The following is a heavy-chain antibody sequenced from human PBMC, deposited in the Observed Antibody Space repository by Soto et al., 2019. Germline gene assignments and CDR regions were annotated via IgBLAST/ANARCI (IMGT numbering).Heavy chain of an antibody. J-gene: IGHJ6*04. CDR3: TRHDVHCSGGTCYGIPRNV. CDR1: GFTVSSKY. CDR2: IHRGGSI. Sequence: EVQLVESGGGLVQPGGSLRLSCAASGFTVSSKYMSWVRQAPGKGLEWVSLIHRGGSISYADSVKGRFTISRHNSEHTLYLQMRTLGVEDTAVYCCTRHDVHCSGGTCYGIPRNVWGKGTTVTVSS. D-gene: IGHD2-15*01. V-gene: IGHV3-66*04.